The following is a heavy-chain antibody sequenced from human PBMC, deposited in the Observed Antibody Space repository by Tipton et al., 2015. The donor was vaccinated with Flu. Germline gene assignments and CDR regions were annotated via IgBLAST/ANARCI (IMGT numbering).Heavy chain of an antibody. Sequence: TLSLTCTVSGGSISSSSYYWGWIRQPPGKGLEWIGSIYYSGSTYYNPSLKSRVTISVDTSKNQFSLKLSSVTAADTAAYYCARDAITIFGVAQVYYYGMDVWGQGTTVTVSS. CDR1: GGSISSSSYY. CDR2: IYYSGST. D-gene: IGHD3-3*01. V-gene: IGHV4-39*07. J-gene: IGHJ6*02. CDR3: ARDAITIFGVAQVYYYGMDV.